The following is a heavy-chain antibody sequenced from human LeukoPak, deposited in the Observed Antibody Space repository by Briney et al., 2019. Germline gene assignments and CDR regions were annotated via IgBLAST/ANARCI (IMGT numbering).Heavy chain of an antibody. CDR2: IYYSGST. D-gene: IGHD3-3*01. Sequence: SETLSLTCTVSGGSISSYYWSWIRQPPGKGLEWIGYIYYSGSTNYNPSLKSRVTISVDTSKNQFSLKLSSVTAADTAVYYCARLSHYDFWSGYYVDYWGQGTLVTVSS. V-gene: IGHV4-59*08. J-gene: IGHJ4*02. CDR3: ARLSHYDFWSGYYVDY. CDR1: GGSISSYY.